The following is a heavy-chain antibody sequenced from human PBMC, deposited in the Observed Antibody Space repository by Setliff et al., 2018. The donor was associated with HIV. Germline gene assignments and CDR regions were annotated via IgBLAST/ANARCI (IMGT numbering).Heavy chain of an antibody. CDR1: GFTFRSYA. CDR2: ISGGGGST. J-gene: IGHJ4*02. CDR3: AKDLGSYDSSGYPVGDFDY. Sequence: GESLKISCAASGFTFRSYAMTWVRQTPGKGLEWVSCISGGGGSTYYADSVKGRFTISRDNSKNTLYLQMNSLRAEDTAVYYCAKDLGSYDSSGYPVGDFDYWGQGTLVTVSS. D-gene: IGHD3-22*01. V-gene: IGHV3-23*01.